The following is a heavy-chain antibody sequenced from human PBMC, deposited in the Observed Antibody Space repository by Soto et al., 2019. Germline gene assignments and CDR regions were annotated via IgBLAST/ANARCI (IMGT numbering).Heavy chain of an antibody. CDR2: IYCSGST. V-gene: IGHV4-39*02. D-gene: IGHD1-26*01. CDR1: DGSISSGGYY. J-gene: IGHJ5*02. Sequence: SETLSLTWTVSDGSISSGGYYWGWNRQPPGKGLEWIGSIYCSGSTYYNPSLKSRVTISVDTSKNHFSLKLSSVTAADTAVYYCATQEVGGTYVYTFDPWGQGTLVTV. CDR3: ATQEVGGTYVYTFDP.